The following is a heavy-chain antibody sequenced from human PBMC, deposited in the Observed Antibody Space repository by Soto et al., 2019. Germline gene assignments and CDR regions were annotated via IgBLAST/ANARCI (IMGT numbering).Heavy chain of an antibody. Sequence: EVQLVESGGGLVQPGGSLRLSCAASGFTFSSYSMNWVRQAPGKGLEWVSYISSSSSTIYYADSVKGRFTISRDNAKNSLNLQMNCLRDEDTAVYYCARKWLDFDYWGQGTLVTVSS. D-gene: IGHD6-19*01. J-gene: IGHJ4*02. CDR3: ARKWLDFDY. CDR2: ISSSSSTI. CDR1: GFTFSSYS. V-gene: IGHV3-48*02.